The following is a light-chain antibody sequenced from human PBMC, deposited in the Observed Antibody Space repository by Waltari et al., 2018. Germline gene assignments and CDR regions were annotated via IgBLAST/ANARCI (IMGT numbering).Light chain of an antibody. J-gene: IGKJ3*01. CDR2: KAS. CDR3: QQYTSYFFT. CDR1: QSIRTW. Sequence: DIQMTQSPSTLSASIGDRVTLTCRASQSIRTWLAWYQQKPGRAPKLLIYKASTLESGVPSRFSGSGSGTEFTLTISSLQPDDFATYYCQQYTSYFFTFGPGTKVDIK. V-gene: IGKV1-5*03.